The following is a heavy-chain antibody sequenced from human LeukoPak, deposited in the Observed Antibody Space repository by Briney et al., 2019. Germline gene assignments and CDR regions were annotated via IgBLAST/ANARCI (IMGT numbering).Heavy chain of an antibody. D-gene: IGHD3-10*01. CDR2: IIPIFGTA. V-gene: IGHV1-69*05. J-gene: IGHJ4*02. CDR3: ARERDSGSYLFDY. Sequence: ASVKVSCKASGGTFSSYAISWVRQAPGQGLEWMGGIIPIFGTANYAQKFQGRVTITTDESTSTAYVELSSLRSEDTAVYYCARERDSGSYLFDYWGQGTLVTVSS. CDR1: GGTFSSYA.